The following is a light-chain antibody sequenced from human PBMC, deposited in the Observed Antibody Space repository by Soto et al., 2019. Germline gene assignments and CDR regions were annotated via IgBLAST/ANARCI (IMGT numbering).Light chain of an antibody. CDR2: SAS. CDR1: ESMSNC. CDR3: QQCHRYLT. Sequence: DIQMTQSPSTLSASVGDRVTITCRASESMSNCLAWYQQKPGKAPKLLISSASSLQSGVPSRFSGSASGTEFTLTISSLQHDDIATYYCQQCHRYLTFGQGTKVEMK. J-gene: IGKJ1*01. V-gene: IGKV1-5*01.